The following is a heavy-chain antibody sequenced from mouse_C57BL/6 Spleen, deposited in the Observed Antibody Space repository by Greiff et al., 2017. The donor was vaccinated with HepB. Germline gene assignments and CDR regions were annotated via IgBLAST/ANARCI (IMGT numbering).Heavy chain of an antibody. CDR2: INPNNGGT. CDR3: ARFPTGTGYYFDY. D-gene: IGHD4-1*02. J-gene: IGHJ2*01. CDR1: GYTFTDYN. Sequence: VQLQQSGPELVKPGASVKMSCKASGYTFTDYNMHWVKQSHGKSLEWIGYINPNNGGTSYNQKFKGKATLTVNKSSSTAYMELRSLTSEDSAVYYCARFPTGTGYYFDYWGQGTTLTVSS. V-gene: IGHV1-22*01.